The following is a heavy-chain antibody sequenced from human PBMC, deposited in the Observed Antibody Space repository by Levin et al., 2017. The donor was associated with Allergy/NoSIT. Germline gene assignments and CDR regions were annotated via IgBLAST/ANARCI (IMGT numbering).Heavy chain of an antibody. J-gene: IGHJ4*02. CDR3: ARSDAYNWNDY. D-gene: IGHD1-1*01. V-gene: IGHV7-4-1*02. CDR1: VFSFSLSP. CDR2: INTNTGKP. Sequence: GEFLKFSFYAFVFSFSLSPLNWVRQAPGQGLEWMGWINTNTGKPTYAQGFTGRFVFSFSPSVSTAYLQISGLKAEDTAIYYCARSDAYNWNDYWSQGTLVTVSS.